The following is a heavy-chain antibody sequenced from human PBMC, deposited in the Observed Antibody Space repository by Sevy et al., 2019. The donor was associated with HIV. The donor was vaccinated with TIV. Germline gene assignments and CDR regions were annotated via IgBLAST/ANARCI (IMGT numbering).Heavy chain of an antibody. V-gene: IGHV3-48*02. J-gene: IGHJ6*03. CDR2: ISSSSSTI. CDR1: GFTFSSYS. CDR3: ARNHYYDYNYMDV. Sequence: GGSLRLSCAASGFTFSSYSMNWVRQAPGKGLEWVTYISSSSSTIYYADSVKGRFTISRDNAKNSLYLQMNSLSDEDTAVYYCARNHYYDYNYMDVWGKGTTVTVSS.